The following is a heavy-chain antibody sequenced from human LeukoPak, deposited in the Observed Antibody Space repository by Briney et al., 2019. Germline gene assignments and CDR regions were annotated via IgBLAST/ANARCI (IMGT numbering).Heavy chain of an antibody. Sequence: GGSLRLSCAASGFTFSNAWMSWVRQAPGKGLEWVGRIKSKTDGGTTDHAAPVKGRFTISRDDSKNTLYLQMNSLKTEDTAVYYCSGGYSSTAHYWGQGTLVTVSS. J-gene: IGHJ4*02. V-gene: IGHV3-15*01. D-gene: IGHD3-22*01. CDR2: IKSKTDGGTT. CDR1: GFTFSNAW. CDR3: SGGYSSTAHY.